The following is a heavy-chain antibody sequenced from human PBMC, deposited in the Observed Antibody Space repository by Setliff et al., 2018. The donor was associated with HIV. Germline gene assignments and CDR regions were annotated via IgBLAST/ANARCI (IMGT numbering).Heavy chain of an antibody. CDR1: GYTLTSYY. J-gene: IGHJ4*02. V-gene: IGHV1-46*01. Sequence: VASVKVSCKASGYTLTSYYIHWVRQAPGQGLEWMGIINPSSGSTTYAQKFQGRVTMTRDTSTSTVYMELSSLRSEDTAIYYCAKASVVWSYGGYFDHWGQGTLVTVSS. CDR2: INPSSGST. D-gene: IGHD1-26*01. CDR3: AKASVVWSYGGYFDH.